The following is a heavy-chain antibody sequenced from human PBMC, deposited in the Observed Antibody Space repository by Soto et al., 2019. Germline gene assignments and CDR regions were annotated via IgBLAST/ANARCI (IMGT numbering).Heavy chain of an antibody. CDR2: ISRDGGTK. CDR1: GFTVSSYG. CDR3: TGEVASGY. D-gene: IGHD2-8*02. V-gene: IGHV3-30*03. Sequence: QVQLVESGGGVVQPGRSLRLSCAVSGFTVSSYGMHWVRQAPGKGLEWVAVISRDGGTKFYAESVKGRFTISKDNSRNTLFLEMNSLRGADMAVYYCTGEVASGYWGQGTLVTVSS. J-gene: IGHJ4*02.